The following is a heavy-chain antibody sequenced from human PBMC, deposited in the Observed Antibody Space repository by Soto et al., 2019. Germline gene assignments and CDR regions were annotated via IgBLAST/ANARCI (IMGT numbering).Heavy chain of an antibody. CDR2: ISYDGSSK. V-gene: IGHV3-30*18. D-gene: IGHD1-26*01. Sequence: SLRLSCAASGFTFSSYGMFWVRQAPGRGLEWVAFISYDGSSKCSDSVKGRFTISRDNSKNTLYLQMNSLRAEDTAVYYCAKGSYSGRYSDFDCWGQGTLVTVSS. J-gene: IGHJ4*02. CDR3: AKGSYSGRYSDFDC. CDR1: GFTFSSYG.